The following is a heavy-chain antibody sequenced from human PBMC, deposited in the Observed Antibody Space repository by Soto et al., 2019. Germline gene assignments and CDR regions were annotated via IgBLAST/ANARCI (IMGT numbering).Heavy chain of an antibody. J-gene: IGHJ4*02. V-gene: IGHV1-69*01. CDR2: VVPLFGTT. D-gene: IGHD3-16*01. CDR1: GGTFSGYV. Sequence: QLVQSGSEVKKPGSSVKVSCQASGGTFSGYVVTWVRQAPGQGREWMGEVVPLFGTTNYAQRFSGRITITAEEPTSTAYMELRTLRSDDTAVYYCATHGLGVSSPPHFDNWGQGTLVTVSS. CDR3: ATHGLGVSSPPHFDN.